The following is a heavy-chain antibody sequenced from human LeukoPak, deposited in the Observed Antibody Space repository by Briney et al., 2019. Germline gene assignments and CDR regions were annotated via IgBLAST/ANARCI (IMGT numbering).Heavy chain of an antibody. V-gene: IGHV4-39*01. Sequence: SETLSLTCTVPGGSISSSSYYWGWIRQPPGKGLEWIGSIYYSGSTYYNPSLKSRVTISVDTSKNQFSLKLSSVTAADTAVYYCARLASSGWSRAKYFQHWGQGTLVTVSS. CDR2: IYYSGST. D-gene: IGHD6-19*01. CDR3: ARLASSGWSRAKYFQH. CDR1: GGSISSSSYY. J-gene: IGHJ1*01.